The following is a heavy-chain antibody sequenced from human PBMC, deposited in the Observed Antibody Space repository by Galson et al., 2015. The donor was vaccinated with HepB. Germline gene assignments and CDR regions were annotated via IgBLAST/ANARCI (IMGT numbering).Heavy chain of an antibody. J-gene: IGHJ4*02. CDR2: ISGNGVTT. V-gene: IGHV3-23*01. Sequence: SLRLSCAVSGFTFSSYAMSWVRQAPGKGLQCVSSISGNGVTTSYADSVKGRFTISRDNSKNTLYLQMNSLRPEDTALYYRAKALYGGLNYWGQGTLVTVSS. D-gene: IGHD4-23*01. CDR3: AKALYGGLNY. CDR1: GFTFSSYA.